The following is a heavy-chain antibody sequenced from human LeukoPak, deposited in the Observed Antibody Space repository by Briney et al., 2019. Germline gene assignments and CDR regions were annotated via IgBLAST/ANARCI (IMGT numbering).Heavy chain of an antibody. V-gene: IGHV7-4-1*02. CDR2: INTNTGNP. CDR1: GYTFTSYA. Sequence: AASVKVSCKASGYTFTSYAMNWVRQAPGQGLEWMEWINTNTGNPTYAQGFTGRFVFSLDTSVSTAYLQISSLKAEDTAVYYCARPGFWSGYFNWFDPWGQGTLVTVSS. CDR3: ARPGFWSGYFNWFDP. J-gene: IGHJ5*02. D-gene: IGHD3-3*01.